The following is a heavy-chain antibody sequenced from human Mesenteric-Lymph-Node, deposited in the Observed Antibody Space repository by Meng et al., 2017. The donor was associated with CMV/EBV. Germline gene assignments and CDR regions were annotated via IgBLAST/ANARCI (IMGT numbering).Heavy chain of an antibody. CDR1: GFTFSSYT. D-gene: IGHD2/OR15-2a*01. CDR3: ANFVNSLGAFDI. Sequence: CAASGFTFSSYTMNWVRQAPGKGLEWVSTISNSDGSTYYADSVKGRFTISRDNSKNTLYLQMNSLRAEDTAVYYCANFVNSLGAFDIWGQGTMVTVSS. V-gene: IGHV3-23*01. CDR2: ISNSDGST. J-gene: IGHJ3*02.